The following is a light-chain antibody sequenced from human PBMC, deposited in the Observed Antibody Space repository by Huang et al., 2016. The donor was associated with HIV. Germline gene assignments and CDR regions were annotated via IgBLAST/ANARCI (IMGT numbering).Light chain of an antibody. CDR3: QQSFIHPPA. CDR2: GAS. Sequence: DVQMTQSPTSLPASVGDRVTMTCRTSQNVNEYLNWYHQKPGKAPKLLIYGASNLQRGVPSRFSGSGSGTDFTLTVSSLQPEDFGTYYCQQSFIHPPAFGPGTRVDFK. CDR1: QNVNEY. J-gene: IGKJ3*01. V-gene: IGKV1-39*01.